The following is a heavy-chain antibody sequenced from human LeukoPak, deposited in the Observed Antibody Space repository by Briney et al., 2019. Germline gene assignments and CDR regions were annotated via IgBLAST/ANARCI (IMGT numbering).Heavy chain of an antibody. J-gene: IGHJ4*03. CDR3: AKALWSLTLLSFDL. Sequence: GGSLRLSCAASGFTFSSFAMIWVRQAPGKGLEWVSALSDSGSSTYYADSVKGRFTIYRDNSKNTLYLHMNSLRPEDTDVYYCAKALWSLTLLSFDLWGHGTLVTVSS. D-gene: IGHD2-21*01. CDR2: LSDSGSST. V-gene: IGHV3-23*01. CDR1: GFTFSSFA.